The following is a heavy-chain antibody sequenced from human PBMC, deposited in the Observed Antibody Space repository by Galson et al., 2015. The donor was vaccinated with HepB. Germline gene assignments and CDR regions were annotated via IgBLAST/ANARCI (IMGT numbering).Heavy chain of an antibody. Sequence: SVKVSCKASGYTFTGYYMHWVRQAPGQGLEWMGWINPNSGGTNYAQKFQGRVTMTRDTSISTAYMELSRLRSDDTAVYYCARAYYDFWSGYYWLGYWGQGTLVTVSS. J-gene: IGHJ4*02. CDR3: ARAYYDFWSGYYWLGY. D-gene: IGHD3-3*01. CDR1: GYTFTGYY. CDR2: INPNSGGT. V-gene: IGHV1-2*02.